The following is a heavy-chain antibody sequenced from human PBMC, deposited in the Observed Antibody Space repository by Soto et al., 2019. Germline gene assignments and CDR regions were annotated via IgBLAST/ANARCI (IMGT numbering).Heavy chain of an antibody. Sequence: ASVKVSCKASGYTFTGYYMHWVRQAPGQGLEWMGWINPNSGGTNYAQKFQGRVTMTRDTSISTAYMELSRLRSDDTAVYYCARDAPHDYVWGSYRQFDYWGQGTLVTV. CDR2: INPNSGGT. D-gene: IGHD3-16*02. CDR1: GYTFTGYY. J-gene: IGHJ4*02. CDR3: ARDAPHDYVWGSYRQFDY. V-gene: IGHV1-2*02.